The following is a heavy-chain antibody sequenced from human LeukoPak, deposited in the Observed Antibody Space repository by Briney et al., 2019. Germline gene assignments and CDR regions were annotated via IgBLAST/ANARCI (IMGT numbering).Heavy chain of an antibody. V-gene: IGHV1-2*02. D-gene: IGHD3-22*01. CDR2: INPNSGAT. CDR3: ARDSVLITCFDY. CDR1: GYTFTGYY. J-gene: IGHJ4*02. Sequence: ASVKVSFRASGYTFTGYYMHWVRQAPGQGLDWMGWINPNSGATNYAQKFQGRVTMTRDTSISTAYMELSRLRSDDTAVYYCARDSVLITCFDYWGQGTLVTVPS.